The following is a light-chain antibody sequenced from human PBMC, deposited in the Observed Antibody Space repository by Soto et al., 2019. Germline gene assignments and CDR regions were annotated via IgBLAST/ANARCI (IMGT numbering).Light chain of an antibody. V-gene: IGKV3-20*01. Sequence: EIVLTQSPGTLSLSPGERATLSCRASQSVSNNYLAWYQQKPGQAPRLLIYDASRRATGIPARFSGSGSGTDFTLTIGSLQAEDVAVYYCQQYYTTPAITFGQGTRLEIK. CDR2: DAS. J-gene: IGKJ5*01. CDR1: QSVSNNY. CDR3: QQYYTTPAIT.